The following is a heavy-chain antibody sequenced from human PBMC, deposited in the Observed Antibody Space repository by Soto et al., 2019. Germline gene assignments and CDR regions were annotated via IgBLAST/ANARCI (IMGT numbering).Heavy chain of an antibody. CDR2: ISHGGNEK. Sequence: QVQLLESGGGVVQPGRSLRLSCAASGFIFSSYAMHWVRQAPGKGLEWVAVISHGGNEKYYADSVEGRFTSSRDNSKNMVYLHMNGLRPEHTAVYYCAKVSSARGYYYFAMDVWGQGTTVTVSS. CDR3: AKVSSARGYYYFAMDV. D-gene: IGHD3-10*01. CDR1: GFIFSSYA. J-gene: IGHJ6*02. V-gene: IGHV3-30*18.